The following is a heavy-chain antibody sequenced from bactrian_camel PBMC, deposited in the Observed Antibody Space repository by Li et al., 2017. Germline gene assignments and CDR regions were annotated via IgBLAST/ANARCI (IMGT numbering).Heavy chain of an antibody. CDR2: IEEDGRT. D-gene: IGHD1*01. V-gene: IGHV3S26*01. J-gene: IGHJ4*01. CDR3: GRAWYRNKADLNRRSYDH. Sequence: HVQLVESGGGTVQAGGSLRLTCVGSGYTYSTYCMAWFRQAPGKEREGVAVIEEDGRTSHADSVTGRFTLSKDNATRTLYLQMNSLKPEGTALYYCGRAWYRNKADLNRRSYDHWGQGTQVTVS. CDR1: GYTYSTYC.